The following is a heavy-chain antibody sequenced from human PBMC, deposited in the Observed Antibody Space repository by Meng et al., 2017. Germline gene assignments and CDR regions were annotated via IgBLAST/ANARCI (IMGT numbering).Heavy chain of an antibody. CDR3: ARGKLGTGVLYPDY. Sequence: VQLVESGGGLFKPGGSLRLSCAASGFTFSDYYMSWIRQAPGKGLEWVGRSRNKVNSYATEYAASVKGRFTISRDDSQNSLYLQMNSLKTEDTAVYYCARGKLGTGVLYPDYWGQGTLVTVSS. D-gene: IGHD3/OR15-3a*01. V-gene: IGHV3-72*01. CDR2: SRNKVNSYAT. CDR1: GFTFSDYY. J-gene: IGHJ4*02.